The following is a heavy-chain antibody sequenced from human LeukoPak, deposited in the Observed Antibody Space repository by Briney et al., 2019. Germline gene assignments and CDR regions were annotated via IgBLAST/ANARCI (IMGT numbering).Heavy chain of an antibody. CDR2: IYSGGST. V-gene: IGHV3-53*01. CDR1: GITVSSNY. D-gene: IGHD2-2*01. CDR3: AKRPAHSSSHY. J-gene: IGHJ4*02. Sequence: PGGSLRLSCTASGITVSSNYMSWVRQAPGKGLEWVSVIYSGGSTYYADSVKGRFTISRDNSKNTLYLQMNSLRAEDTAVYYCAKRPAHSSSHYWGQGTLVTVSS.